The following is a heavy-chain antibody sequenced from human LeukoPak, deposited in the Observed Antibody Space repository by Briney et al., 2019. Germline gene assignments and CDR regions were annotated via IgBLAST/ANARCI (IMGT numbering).Heavy chain of an antibody. CDR3: ARDRARAVATYGW. CDR2: IKQDGSEK. V-gene: IGHV3-7*01. D-gene: IGHD5-12*01. J-gene: IGHJ4*02. CDR1: GFTFSLYW. Sequence: PGGSLRLSCAASGFTFSLYWMNWVRRAPGKGLEWVANIKQDGSEKYYVDSVKGRFTISRDNAKNSLYLQMNSLRAEDTAVYYCARDRARAVATYGWWGQGTLVTVSS.